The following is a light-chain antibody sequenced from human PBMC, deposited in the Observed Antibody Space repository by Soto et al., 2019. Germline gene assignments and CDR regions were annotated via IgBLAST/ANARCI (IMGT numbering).Light chain of an antibody. CDR3: QQRSNWPIT. J-gene: IGKJ5*01. CDR2: GAS. V-gene: IGKV3-11*01. CDR1: QSVSYN. Sequence: EIVMTQSPATLSVSPGETATLSCRASQSVSYNLAWYQQKPGQGPRLLIYGASNRATGIPARFSGSGSGTDFTLTINSLEPEDFAVYYCQQRSNWPITFGQGTRLEIK.